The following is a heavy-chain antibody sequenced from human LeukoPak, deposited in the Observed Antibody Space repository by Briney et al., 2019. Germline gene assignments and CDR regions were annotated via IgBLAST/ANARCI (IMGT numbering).Heavy chain of an antibody. CDR1: GGTSSSYA. J-gene: IGHJ4*02. CDR2: ISAYNGNT. Sequence: ASVKVSCKASGGTSSSYAISWVRQAPGQGLEWMGWISAYNGNTKYAQRLHGRVTMTTDTSTSTAYMELRSLRSDDTAVYYCARGLGHLHFDYWGQGTLVTVSS. V-gene: IGHV1-18*01. CDR3: ARGLGHLHFDY.